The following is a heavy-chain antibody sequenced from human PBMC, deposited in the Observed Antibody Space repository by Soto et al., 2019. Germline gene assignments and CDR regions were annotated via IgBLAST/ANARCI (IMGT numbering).Heavy chain of an antibody. CDR1: GFTFSSYA. Sequence: EVQLLESGGGLVKPGGSLRLSCAASGFTFSSYAMSWVRQAPGKGLEWVSAISGGDGSTHYADSVKGRFTISRDNSKNTLYLQMNSLRAEDTAVYYCAKSYAVIDYWGQGTLVTVSS. J-gene: IGHJ4*02. V-gene: IGHV3-23*01. CDR2: ISGGDGST. CDR3: AKSYAVIDY. D-gene: IGHD3-16*01.